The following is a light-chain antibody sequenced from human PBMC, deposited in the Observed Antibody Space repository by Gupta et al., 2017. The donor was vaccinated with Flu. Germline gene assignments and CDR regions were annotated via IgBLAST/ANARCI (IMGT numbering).Light chain of an antibody. CDR2: VAS. CDR3: HQHNDCCPFN. CDR1: QSISSH. J-gene: IGKJ4*01. V-gene: IGKV3-15*01. Sequence: VLPQSPATLSVSPRERATLSCRASQSISSHLSWYQQQPGQAPRLLIYVASTRATGIPARFSGGRCATEFTLSISSRQSEEVAIDYCHQHNDCCPFNFGGGTKVEIK.